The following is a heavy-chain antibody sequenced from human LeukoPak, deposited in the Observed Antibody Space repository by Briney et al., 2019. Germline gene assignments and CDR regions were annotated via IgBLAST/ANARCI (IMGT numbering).Heavy chain of an antibody. CDR2: INHSGST. J-gene: IGHJ5*02. V-gene: IGHV4-34*01. D-gene: IGHD5-18*01. Sequence: PSETLSLTCAVYGGSFSGYYWSWIRQPPGKGLEWIGEINHSGSTNYNPSLKSRVTISVDTSKNQFSLKLSSVTAADTAVYYCARSNTVMVIRGTTNWFDPWGQGTLVTVSS. CDR1: GGSFSGYY. CDR3: ARSNTVMVIRGTTNWFDP.